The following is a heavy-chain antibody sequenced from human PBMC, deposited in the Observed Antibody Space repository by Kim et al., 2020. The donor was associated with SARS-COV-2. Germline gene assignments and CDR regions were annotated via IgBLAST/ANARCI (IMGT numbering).Heavy chain of an antibody. CDR2: IYYSGST. J-gene: IGHJ2*01. V-gene: IGHV4-31*03. D-gene: IGHD3-10*01. Sequence: SETLSLTCTVSGGSISSGGYYWSWIRQHPGKGLEWIGYIYYSGSTYYNPSLKSRVTISVDTSKNQFSLKLSSVTAADTAVYYCARDVGDYYGSGSSNWYFDLWGRGTLVTVSS. CDR1: GGSISSGGYY. CDR3: ARDVGDYYGSGSSNWYFDL.